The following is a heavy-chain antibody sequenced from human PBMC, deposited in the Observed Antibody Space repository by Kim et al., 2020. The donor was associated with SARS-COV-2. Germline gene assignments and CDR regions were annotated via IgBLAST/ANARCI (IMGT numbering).Heavy chain of an antibody. J-gene: IGHJ4*02. D-gene: IGHD6-13*01. Sequence: GSLRLSCAASGFTFNTWMNWVRQAPGKGLEWVANIKEDGTVTYYVDSVKGRFTISRDNAKSSLELQMDSLRAEDTAVYYCAAAFDYWGQGTLVTVSS. CDR1: GFTFNTW. V-gene: IGHV3-7*03. CDR3: AAAFDY. CDR2: IKEDGTVT.